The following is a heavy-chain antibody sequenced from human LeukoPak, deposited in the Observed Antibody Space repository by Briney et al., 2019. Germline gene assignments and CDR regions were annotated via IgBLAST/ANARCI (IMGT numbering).Heavy chain of an antibody. CDR1: GFTFRRYA. CDR2: ISGNGGST. D-gene: IGHD2-15*01. V-gene: IGHV3-23*01. Sequence: GASLRLSCAASGFTFRRYALRWVRQAPGKGLECVSGISGNGGSTYYADSVKGRFTISRDKSKNTLYLQINSLRAENTAVYYCAKEGIGGCLDYWGQGTLVTVSS. J-gene: IGHJ4*02. CDR3: AKEGIGGCLDY.